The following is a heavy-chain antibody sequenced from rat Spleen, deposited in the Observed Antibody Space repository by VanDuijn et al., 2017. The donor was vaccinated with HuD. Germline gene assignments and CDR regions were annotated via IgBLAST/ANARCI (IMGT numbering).Heavy chain of an antibody. V-gene: IGHV5-31*01. D-gene: IGHD1-7*01. CDR3: TTDTMGLYVMDA. CDR1: GFAFSNYW. J-gene: IGHJ4*01. Sequence: EVQLVESGGGLVQPGRSLKLSCVASGFAFSNYWMSWIRQAPGKGLEWIASTSNTGGNIYYPDSVKGRFTISRDNAKSTLYLQMDSLRSEDTATYYCTTDTMGLYVMDAWGQGASVTVSS. CDR2: TSNTGGNI.